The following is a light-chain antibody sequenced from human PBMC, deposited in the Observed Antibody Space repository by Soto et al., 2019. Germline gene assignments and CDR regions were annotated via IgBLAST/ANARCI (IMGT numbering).Light chain of an antibody. CDR1: QSVGYH. CDR3: QQRSNWPPVT. Sequence: EIVLTQSPATLSLSPGERATLSCRASQSVGYHLAWYQKKPGQAPRLLIYDASNRATGIPARFSGSGYGTDFPLAISSLEPEDFAVYYCQQRSNWPPVTFGGGTKVEIK. V-gene: IGKV3-11*01. CDR2: DAS. J-gene: IGKJ4*01.